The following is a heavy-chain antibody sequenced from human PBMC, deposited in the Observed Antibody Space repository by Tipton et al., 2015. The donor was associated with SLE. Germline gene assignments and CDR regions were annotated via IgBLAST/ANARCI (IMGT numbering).Heavy chain of an antibody. J-gene: IGHJ4*02. D-gene: IGHD3-22*01. CDR1: GGSISSYY. CDR3: AREKSKEPRMHYYDSSGGFDY. CDR2: IYYSGST. Sequence: TLSLTCTVSGGSISSYYWSWIRQPPWKGLEWIGYIYYSGSTNYHPSLKSRVTISVDTSKNQFSLKLSSVTAADTAVYYCAREKSKEPRMHYYDSSGGFDYWGQGTLVTVSS. V-gene: IGHV4-59*01.